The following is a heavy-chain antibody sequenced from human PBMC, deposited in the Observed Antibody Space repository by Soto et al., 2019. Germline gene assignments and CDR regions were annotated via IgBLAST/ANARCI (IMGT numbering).Heavy chain of an antibody. CDR2: IKQDGSEK. CDR3: AREAVAGKAGFDY. V-gene: IGHV3-7*01. J-gene: IGHJ4*02. CDR1: GFTFSSYW. D-gene: IGHD6-19*01. Sequence: EVQLVESGGGLVQPGGSLRLSCAASGFTFSSYWMSWVRQAPGKGLEWVANIKQDGSEKYYVDSVKGRFTISRDNAKNSLYLQMNSLRAEDTAVYYCAREAVAGKAGFDYWGQGTLVTVSS.